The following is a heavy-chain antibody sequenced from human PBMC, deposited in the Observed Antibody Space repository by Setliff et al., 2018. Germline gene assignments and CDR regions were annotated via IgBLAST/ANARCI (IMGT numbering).Heavy chain of an antibody. CDR2: IYYSGST. D-gene: IGHD3-10*01. Sequence: SETLSHTCTVSGGSISSSSYYWGWIRQPPGKGLEWIGSIYYSGSTYYNPSLKSRVTISVDTSKNQFSLKLSSVTAADTAVYYCARAEYYYGSGSFHPYYMDVWGQGTTVTVSS. CDR1: GGSISSSSYY. V-gene: IGHV4-39*07. J-gene: IGHJ6*03. CDR3: ARAEYYYGSGSFHPYYMDV.